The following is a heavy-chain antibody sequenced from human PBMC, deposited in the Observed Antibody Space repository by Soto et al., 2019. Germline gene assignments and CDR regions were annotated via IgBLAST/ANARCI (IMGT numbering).Heavy chain of an antibody. V-gene: IGHV4-59*01. D-gene: IGHD6-13*01. CDR2: IYYRGST. CDR3: ARQQLLPFYYALDV. J-gene: IGHJ6*02. Sequence: WETLSLTCTVSGGSISGYYWSWIRQPPGKGLEYIGYIYYRGSTNYNPSLKSRVTMSIDTSRNQFSLKVNSVTAADTAVYYCARQQLLPFYYALDVWGQGTTVTVSS. CDR1: GGSISGYY.